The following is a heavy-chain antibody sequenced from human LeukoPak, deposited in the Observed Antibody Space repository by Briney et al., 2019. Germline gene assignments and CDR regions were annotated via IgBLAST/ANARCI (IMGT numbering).Heavy chain of an antibody. CDR3: ARRKGCSSTSCPPDF. J-gene: IGHJ4*02. D-gene: IGHD2-2*01. CDR2: IYPGDSDT. CDR1: GYTFTTFW. Sequence: GESLKISCRGSGYTFTTFWIGWVRQMPGKGLEWMGIIYPGDSDTRYSPSFQGQVTVSVDKSINTAYLQWSSLKASDTAMYYCARRKGCSSTSCPPDFWGQGTLVTVSS. V-gene: IGHV5-51*01.